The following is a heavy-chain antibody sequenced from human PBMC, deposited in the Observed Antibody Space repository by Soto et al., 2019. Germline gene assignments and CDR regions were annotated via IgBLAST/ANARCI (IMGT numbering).Heavy chain of an antibody. V-gene: IGHV4-31*03. Sequence: PSETLSLTCTVSGGSISSGGYYWSWIRQHPGKGLEWIGYIYYSGSTYYNPSPKSRVTISVDTSKNQFSLKLSSVTAADTAVYYCARDYEDYGMDVWGQGTTVTVSS. J-gene: IGHJ6*02. CDR1: GGSISSGGYY. CDR2: IYYSGST. CDR3: ARDYEDYGMDV. D-gene: IGHD3-3*01.